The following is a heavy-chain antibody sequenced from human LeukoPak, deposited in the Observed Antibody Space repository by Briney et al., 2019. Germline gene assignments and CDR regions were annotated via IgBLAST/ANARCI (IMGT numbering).Heavy chain of an antibody. J-gene: IGHJ6*03. D-gene: IGHD6-13*01. CDR2: IFHTGST. Sequence: PSETLSLTCTVSGGSISSHYWSWIRQPPGKGLEWIGYIFHTGSTNDNPSLKSRITISVDTSKNQFSLKLTSVTAADTAVYYCARGGPSIAAGTTADYYYYMDVWGKGTTVTVSS. V-gene: IGHV4-59*11. CDR1: GGSISSHY. CDR3: ARGGPSIAAGTTADYYYYMDV.